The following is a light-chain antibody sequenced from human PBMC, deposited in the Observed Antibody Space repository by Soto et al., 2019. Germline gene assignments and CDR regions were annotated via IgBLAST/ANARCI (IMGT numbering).Light chain of an antibody. CDR3: QQCDSLPLT. Sequence: DIQMTQSPSSLSASVGDRVTITCQASQDIDNCLNWYQQKPGQAPKLLISDASILEPGVPSRFRGSDSGTDITFTIRGLQPEDVATFYWQQCDSLPLTFGGGTRVQIK. CDR1: QDIDNC. V-gene: IGKV1-33*01. J-gene: IGKJ4*01. CDR2: DAS.